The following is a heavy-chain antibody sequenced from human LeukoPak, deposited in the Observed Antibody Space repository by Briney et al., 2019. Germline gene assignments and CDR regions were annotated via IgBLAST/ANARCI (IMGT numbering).Heavy chain of an antibody. Sequence: ASVKVSCKASGYTFTGCYMHWVRQAPGQGLEWMGWINPNSGGTNYAQKFQGRVTMTRDTSISTAYMELSRLRSDDTAVYYCARDLSYSSSWYLGHLDYWGQGTLVTVSS. CDR3: ARDLSYSSSWYLGHLDY. CDR2: INPNSGGT. J-gene: IGHJ4*02. D-gene: IGHD6-13*01. CDR1: GYTFTGCY. V-gene: IGHV1-2*02.